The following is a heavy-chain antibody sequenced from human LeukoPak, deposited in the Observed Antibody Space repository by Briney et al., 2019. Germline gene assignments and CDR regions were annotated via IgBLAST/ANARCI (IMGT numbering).Heavy chain of an antibody. J-gene: IGHJ3*02. CDR2: IWHSGNT. CDR1: GGSISSGNW. D-gene: IGHD3-22*01. Sequence: PSETLSLTCAVSGGSISSGNWWSWVRQPPGKGLEWIGEIWHSGNTNYNPSLKSRVTISVDKSKNQSSLKLISVTAADTAVYYCARDRYHYYDSGGTLDAFDIWGQGTMVTVSS. CDR3: ARDRYHYYDSGGTLDAFDI. V-gene: IGHV4-4*02.